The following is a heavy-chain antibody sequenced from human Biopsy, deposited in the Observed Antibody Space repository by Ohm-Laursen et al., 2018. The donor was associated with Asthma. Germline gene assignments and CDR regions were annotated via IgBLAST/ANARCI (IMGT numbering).Heavy chain of an antibody. Sequence: SVKVSCKASGYTFNAYYIHWVRQAPGQELEWMGRTNPNSGNTHYAHKFQGRVTMTRDTSISTVYMELTSLRSDDTAVYYCARAPQPQNYGSGNAQYGLDVWGQGTTVTVSS. CDR1: GYTFNAYY. V-gene: IGHV1-2*06. CDR2: TNPNSGNT. J-gene: IGHJ6*02. CDR3: ARAPQPQNYGSGNAQYGLDV. D-gene: IGHD3-10*01.